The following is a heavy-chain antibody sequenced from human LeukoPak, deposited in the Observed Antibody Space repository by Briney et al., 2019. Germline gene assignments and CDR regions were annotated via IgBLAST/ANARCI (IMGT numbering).Heavy chain of an antibody. Sequence: GESLKISCKGSGYSFTNYWIGWVRQMPGKVLEWMGIIYPGDSDTRYSPSFQGQVTISADKSISTAYLQWSSLRASDTAIYYCARHGSGSYYEYFDYWGQGTLVTDSS. CDR2: IYPGDSDT. CDR3: ARHGSGSYYEYFDY. J-gene: IGHJ4*02. V-gene: IGHV5-51*01. D-gene: IGHD3-10*01. CDR1: GYSFTNYW.